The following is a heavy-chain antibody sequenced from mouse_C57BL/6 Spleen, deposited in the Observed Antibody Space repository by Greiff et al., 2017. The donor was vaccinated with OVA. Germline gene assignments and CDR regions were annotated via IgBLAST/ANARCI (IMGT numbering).Heavy chain of an antibody. CDR2: INPNYGTT. CDR1: GYSFTDYD. D-gene: IGHD3-1*01. Sequence: VQLQQSGPELVKPGASVKISCKASGYSFTDYDMNWVKQSNGKSLEWIGVINPNYGTTSYNQKFKGKTTLTVDPSSSTAYMQLNSLTSEDSSVYYCARSGATRVYFDYWGQGTTLTVSS. J-gene: IGHJ2*01. V-gene: IGHV1-39*01. CDR3: ARSGATRVYFDY.